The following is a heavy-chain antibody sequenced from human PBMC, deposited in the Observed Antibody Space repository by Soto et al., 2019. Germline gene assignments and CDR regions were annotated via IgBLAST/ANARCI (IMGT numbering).Heavy chain of an antibody. CDR2: ISYDGSNK. CDR1: GFTFSSYG. V-gene: IGHV3-30*18. CDR3: AKDQQLVYYYYGMDV. D-gene: IGHD6-13*01. J-gene: IGHJ6*02. Sequence: QVQLVESGGGVVQPGRSLRLSCAASGFTFSSYGMHWVRQAPGKGLEWVAVISYDGSNKYYADSVKGRFTISRDNSKNTLYLQMNSLRAEDTAVYYCAKDQQLVYYYYGMDVWGQGITVTVSS.